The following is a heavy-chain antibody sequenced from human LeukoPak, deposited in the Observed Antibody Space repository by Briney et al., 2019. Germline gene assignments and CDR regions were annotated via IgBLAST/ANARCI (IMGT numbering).Heavy chain of an antibody. CDR1: GFTFSSYW. CDR3: ARILFYDTSGRTYYFDY. J-gene: IGHJ4*02. V-gene: IGHV3-7*01. CDR2: IKQDGSEK. Sequence: GGSLRLSCAASGFTFSSYWMSWVRQAPGKGLEWVANIKQDGSEKYYVDSVKGRFTISRDNAKNSLYLQMNSLRAEDTALYYCARILFYDTSGRTYYFDYWGQGSLVTVSS. D-gene: IGHD3-22*01.